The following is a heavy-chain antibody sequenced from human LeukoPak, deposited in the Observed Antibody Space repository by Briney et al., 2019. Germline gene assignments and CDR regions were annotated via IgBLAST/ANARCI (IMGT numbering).Heavy chain of an antibody. CDR1: GSSINNNF. J-gene: IGHJ5*02. CDR2: IYSSGSA. CDR3: ARVEDWCSSNSCYASATYHWFDP. D-gene: IGHD2-2*01. V-gene: IGHV4-59*12. Sequence: SETLSLTCTVSGSSINNNFWTWIRQPPGKGLEWIGYIYSSGSANYNPSLKSRVIISGDTSKNQISLKLTSVTAADTAVYYCARVEDWCSSNSCYASATYHWFDPWGQGTLVTVSS.